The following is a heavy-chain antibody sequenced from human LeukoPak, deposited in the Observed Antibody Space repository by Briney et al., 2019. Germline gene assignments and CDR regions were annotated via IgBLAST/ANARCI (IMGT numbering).Heavy chain of an antibody. CDR1: GFTFSNAW. CDR3: TTSRPYYDFWSGYYP. Sequence: GGSLRLSCAASGFTFSNAWMSWVRQAPGKGLEWVGRIKSKTDGGTTDYAAPVKGRFTISRDDSKNTLYLQMNSLKTEDTAVYYCTTSRPYYDFWSGYYPRGQGTLVTVSS. J-gene: IGHJ4*02. CDR2: IKSKTDGGTT. D-gene: IGHD3-3*01. V-gene: IGHV3-15*01.